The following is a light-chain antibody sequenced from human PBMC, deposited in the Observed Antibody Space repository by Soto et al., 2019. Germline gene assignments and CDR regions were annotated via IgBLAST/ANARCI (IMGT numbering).Light chain of an antibody. CDR3: SSYTSSSTLVV. V-gene: IGLV2-14*01. CDR1: SSDVGGYNY. CDR2: EVS. J-gene: IGLJ2*01. Sequence: QSVLTQPASVSGSPGQSITISCTGTSSDVGGYNYLSWYQQHPGKAPKIMIYEVSNRPSGVSNRFSGSKSCNTASLTISGLQAADEADYYCSSYTSSSTLVVFGGGTKLTVL.